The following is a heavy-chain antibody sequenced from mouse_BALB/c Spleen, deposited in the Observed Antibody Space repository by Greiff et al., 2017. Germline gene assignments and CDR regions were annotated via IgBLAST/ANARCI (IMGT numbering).Heavy chain of an antibody. CDR1: GYSFTGYY. J-gene: IGHJ4*01. V-gene: IGHV1S34*01. CDR3: ARLGGLRRGDYYAMDY. CDR2: ISCYNGAT. D-gene: IGHD2-4*01. Sequence: LVKTGASVKISCKASGYSFTGYYMHWVKQSHGKSLEWIGYISCYNGATSYNQKFKGKATFTVDTSSSTAYMQLNSLTSEDSAVYYCARLGGLRRGDYYAMDYWGQGTSVTVSS.